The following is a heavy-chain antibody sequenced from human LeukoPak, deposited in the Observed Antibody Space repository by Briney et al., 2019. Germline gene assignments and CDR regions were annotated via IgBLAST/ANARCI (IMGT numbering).Heavy chain of an antibody. CDR3: ARDTVTMVRGAVYYYYMDV. D-gene: IGHD3-10*01. CDR2: IYTSGST. CDR1: GGSFSGYY. V-gene: IGHV4-4*07. J-gene: IGHJ6*03. Sequence: SETLSLTCAVYGGSFSGYYWSWIRQPAGKGLEWIGRIYTSGSTNYNPSLKSRVTMSVDTSKNQFSLKLSSVTAADTAVYYCARDTVTMVRGAVYYYYMDVWGKGTTVTISS.